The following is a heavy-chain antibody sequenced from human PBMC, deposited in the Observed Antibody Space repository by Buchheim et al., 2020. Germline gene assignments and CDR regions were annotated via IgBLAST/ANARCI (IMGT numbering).Heavy chain of an antibody. V-gene: IGHV4-30-4*07. D-gene: IGHD5-18*01. CDR3: ARDRAVGVGGDVDAAMDEGYYYYYGMDV. J-gene: IGHJ6*02. Sequence: QMQLQESGPGLVKPSQTLSLTCAVSGGSISSGGYSWSWIRQPPGKGLEWIGYIYYSGSTYYNPSLQSRVTISVDTSKNQFSLKLSSVTAADTAVYYCARDRAVGVGGDVDAAMDEGYYYYYGMDVWGQGTT. CDR1: GGSISSGGYS. CDR2: IYYSGST.